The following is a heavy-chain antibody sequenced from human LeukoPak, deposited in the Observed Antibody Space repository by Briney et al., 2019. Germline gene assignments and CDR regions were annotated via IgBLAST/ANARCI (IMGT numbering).Heavy chain of an antibody. D-gene: IGHD2-21*02. CDR1: GGSISTIKW. J-gene: IGHJ4*02. Sequence: TSETLSLTCGGSGGSISTIKWWPCVRQPPGEGLEWIGEVHLSGRTHYNPSLEGRVTMSVDMCENHISLRLTSVTAADTAVYYCAREDRPYCPLDYSGQPTPVTASS. V-gene: IGHV4-4*02. CDR3: AREDRPYCPLDY. CDR2: VHLSGRT.